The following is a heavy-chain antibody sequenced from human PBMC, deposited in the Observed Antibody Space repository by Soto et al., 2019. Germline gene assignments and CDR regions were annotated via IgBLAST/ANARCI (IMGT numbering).Heavy chain of an antibody. Sequence: EVQVVESGGGLVKPGGSLRLSCAASGFTFGSYSMNWVRQAPGKGLEWVSSISSISAYIYYADSVKGRFTISRDNAKNSLYLQMNSLRAEDTAIYYCAREGSGDYSYYMDVWGKGTTVTVSS. D-gene: IGHD3-10*01. CDR1: GFTFGSYS. CDR3: AREGSGDYSYYMDV. J-gene: IGHJ6*03. V-gene: IGHV3-21*06. CDR2: ISSISAYI.